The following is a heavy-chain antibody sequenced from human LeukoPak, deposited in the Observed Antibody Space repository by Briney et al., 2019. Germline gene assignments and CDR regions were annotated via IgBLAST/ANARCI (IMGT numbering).Heavy chain of an antibody. V-gene: IGHV4-34*01. CDR2: INHSGST. CDR1: GGSFSGYY. J-gene: IGHJ3*02. Sequence: SETLSLTCAVYGGSFSGYYWSWIRQPPGKGLEWIGEINHSGSTNYNPSLKSRVTISVDTSKNQFSLKLSSVTAADTAVYYCARGVVVTAFTYAFDTWGQGTMVTVSS. D-gene: IGHD2-21*02. CDR3: ARGVVVTAFTYAFDT.